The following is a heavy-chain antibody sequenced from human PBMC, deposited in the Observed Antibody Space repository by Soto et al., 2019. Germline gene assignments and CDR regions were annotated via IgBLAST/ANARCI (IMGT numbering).Heavy chain of an antibody. Sequence: SRTLSLACGLSGDSVSSNSAAWNWLRQSPSRGLEWLGRTYYRSKWSNDYAVSVESRITINPDTSKNHFSLQLNFVTPEVTAVYFCARGEQYSGRIFDYWGQGTLVTVSS. CDR2: TYYRSKWSN. D-gene: IGHD1-26*01. CDR3: ARGEQYSGRIFDY. J-gene: IGHJ4*02. V-gene: IGHV6-1*01. CDR1: GDSVSSNSAA.